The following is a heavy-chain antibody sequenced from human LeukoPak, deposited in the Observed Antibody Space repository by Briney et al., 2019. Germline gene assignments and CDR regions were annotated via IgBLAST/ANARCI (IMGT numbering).Heavy chain of an antibody. CDR2: INPNSGGT. D-gene: IGHD3-22*01. CDR1: GYTFTGYY. J-gene: IGHJ4*02. Sequence: ASVKVSCKASGYTFTGYYMHWVLQAPGQGLEWMGWINPNSGGTNYAQKFQGRVTMTRDTSISTAYMELSRLRSDDTAVYYCARSPSSSGYAFDYWGQGTLVTVSS. V-gene: IGHV1-2*02. CDR3: ARSPSSSGYAFDY.